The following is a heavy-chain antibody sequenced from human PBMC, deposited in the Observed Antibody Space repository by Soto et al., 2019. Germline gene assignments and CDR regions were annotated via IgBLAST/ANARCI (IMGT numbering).Heavy chain of an antibody. CDR1: GFTFRSFT. CDR3: TRDASRDSSARGWFDP. V-gene: IGHV3-21*02. D-gene: IGHD6-13*01. CDR2: ISSNSAYI. Sequence: EVQLVESGGGLVKPGGSLRLSCAASGFTFRSFTMNWVRQAPGKGLEWFSTISSNSAYIYYTDALRGRFTISRDNAKNSLHLQMNSLRAEDTAVYYCTRDASRDSSARGWFDPWGPGTLVTVSS. J-gene: IGHJ5*02.